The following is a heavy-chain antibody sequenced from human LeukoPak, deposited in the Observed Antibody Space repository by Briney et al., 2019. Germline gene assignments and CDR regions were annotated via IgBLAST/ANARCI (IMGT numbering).Heavy chain of an antibody. D-gene: IGHD5-24*01. CDR2: ISTDGSTT. Sequence: QPGRSLRLSCTASGFTFGDYAMSWFRQAPGKGLVWVSRISTDGSTTTYADSVKGRFTISRDNAKNSLYLQMNSLRVEDTAVYYCAKEGRSLQTYWGQGTLVTVSS. V-gene: IGHV3-74*01. CDR1: GFTFGDYA. CDR3: AKEGRSLQTY. J-gene: IGHJ4*02.